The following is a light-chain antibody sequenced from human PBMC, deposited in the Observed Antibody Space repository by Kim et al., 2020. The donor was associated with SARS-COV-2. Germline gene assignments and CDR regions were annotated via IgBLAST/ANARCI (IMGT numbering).Light chain of an antibody. CDR2: QDT. J-gene: IGLJ2*01. CDR3: QACDSSNVV. V-gene: IGLV3-1*01. CDR1: RMGQTH. Sequence: SPRASDTITCSGVRMGQTHASWYQQKPGQSPVLVIYQDTRRPSGNPERFSGSNAGKTATLTFGGTEAMEEADYYCQACDSSNVVFGRGPQLTVL.